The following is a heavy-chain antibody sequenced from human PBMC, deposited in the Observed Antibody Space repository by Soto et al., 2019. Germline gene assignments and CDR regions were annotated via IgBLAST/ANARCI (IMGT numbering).Heavy chain of an antibody. CDR3: AKSPNFYCSSPNCYKYYFDH. D-gene: IGHD2-2*02. J-gene: IGHJ4*02. CDR2: ISYDGSEK. V-gene: IGHV3-30*18. Sequence: QTGGSLRLSCAASWFTFNTYGMHWVRQAPGKGLEWVAVISYDGSEKYYVDPVKGRFTISKDNSKNTLYLQMNSLRPEDTAVYYCAKSPNFYCSSPNCYKYYFDHWGQGTRVTVSS. CDR1: WFTFNTYG.